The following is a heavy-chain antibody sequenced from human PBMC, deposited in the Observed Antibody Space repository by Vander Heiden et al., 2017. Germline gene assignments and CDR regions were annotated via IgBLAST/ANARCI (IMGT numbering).Heavy chain of an antibody. J-gene: IGHJ5*02. CDR1: GYTFTSYD. CDR3: ARGATEDFWSGYWDP. Sequence: QVQLVQSGAEVKKPGASVKVSCKASGYTFTSYDINWVRQATGQGLEWMGWMKANSGNTGYAQKFQGRVTMTRNTSISTAYMELSSLRSEDTAVYYCARGATEDFWSGYWDPWGQGTLVTVSS. D-gene: IGHD3-3*01. CDR2: MKANSGNT. V-gene: IGHV1-8*01.